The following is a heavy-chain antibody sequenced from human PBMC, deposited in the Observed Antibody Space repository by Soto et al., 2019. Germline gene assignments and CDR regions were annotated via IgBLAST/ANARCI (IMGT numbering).Heavy chain of an antibody. V-gene: IGHV3-11*01. J-gene: IGHJ6*04. Sequence: GGALILSCASAKFIFSYDYMSLIRQAGGKGLWWVSCISNSGTTIYYADSVKGRFTISRDNAKKSLYLQMNSLRAEDTAVYYCARDTMTHEFGLGWEVWGKGNTVTVSS. CDR1: KFIFSYDY. CDR3: ARDTMTHEFGLGWEV. D-gene: IGHD1-26*01. CDR2: ISNSGTTI.